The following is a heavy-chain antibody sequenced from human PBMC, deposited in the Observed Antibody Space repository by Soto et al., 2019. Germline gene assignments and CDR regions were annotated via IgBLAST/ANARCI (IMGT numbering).Heavy chain of an antibody. V-gene: IGHV3-30-3*01. D-gene: IGHD4-17*01. CDR1: GFTFINYA. CDR2: ISYDGSNK. CDR3: ARDQVKGTMTIL. Sequence: QVQLVESGGGVVQPGRSLRLSCAASGFTFINYAMHWVRQAPGKGLEWLAVISYDGSNKYYADSVKGRFTISRDNSKNTMYLQMNSLSAEDTAVYHCARDQVKGTMTILWGQGTLVTVSS. J-gene: IGHJ4*02.